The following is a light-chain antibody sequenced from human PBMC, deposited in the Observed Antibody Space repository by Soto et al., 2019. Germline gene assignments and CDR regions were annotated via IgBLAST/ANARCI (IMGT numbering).Light chain of an antibody. CDR3: QQRSNWQRT. CDR1: QSVSSY. CDR2: DAY. J-gene: IGKJ1*01. V-gene: IGKV3-11*01. Sequence: EIVLTQSPATLSLSPGERATLSCRASQSVSSYLAWFQQKPGQAPRLLIYDAYNRATGIPARFSGSGSGTDFTLTISSLEPEDFAVYYWQQRSNWQRTFGQGTKVEIK.